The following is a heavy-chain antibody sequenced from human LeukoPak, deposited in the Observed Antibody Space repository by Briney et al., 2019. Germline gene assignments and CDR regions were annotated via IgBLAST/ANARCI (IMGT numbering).Heavy chain of an antibody. Sequence: GGSLRLSCAASGFTFSSYEMNWVRQAPGKGLECISYISSSVSTIYYADSVKGRFTISRDNAKNSLFLQKNRLRAEDTAIYYCARGGSRWFLYYFDYWGQGTLVTVSS. CDR1: GFTFSSYE. CDR2: ISSSVSTI. V-gene: IGHV3-48*03. D-gene: IGHD3-3*01. J-gene: IGHJ4*02. CDR3: ARGGSRWFLYYFDY.